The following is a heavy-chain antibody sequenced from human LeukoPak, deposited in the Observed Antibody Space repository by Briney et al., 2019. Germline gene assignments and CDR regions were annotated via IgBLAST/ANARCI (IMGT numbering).Heavy chain of an antibody. CDR1: GYTFTGYY. V-gene: IGHV1-2*02. Sequence: ASVKVSCKASGYTFTGYYMHWVRQAPGQGLEWMGWINPNSGGTNYAQKFQGRVTMTTDTSTSTAYMELRSLRSDDTAVYYCARLITRDAFDIWGQGTMVTVSS. CDR2: INPNSGGT. D-gene: IGHD3-10*01. CDR3: ARLITRDAFDI. J-gene: IGHJ3*02.